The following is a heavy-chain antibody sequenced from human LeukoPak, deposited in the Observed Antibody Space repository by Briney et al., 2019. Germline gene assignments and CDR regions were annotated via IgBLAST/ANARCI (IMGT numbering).Heavy chain of an antibody. CDR2: ISSSGSTI. Sequence: GGSLRLSCAASGFTFSDYYMSWIRQAPGKGLGWVSYISSSGSTIYYADSVKGRFTISRDNAKNSLYLQMNSLRAEDTAVYYCASYSPNGDYVDYWGQGTLVTVSS. J-gene: IGHJ4*02. CDR3: ASYSPNGDYVDY. D-gene: IGHD4-17*01. CDR1: GFTFSDYY. V-gene: IGHV3-11*01.